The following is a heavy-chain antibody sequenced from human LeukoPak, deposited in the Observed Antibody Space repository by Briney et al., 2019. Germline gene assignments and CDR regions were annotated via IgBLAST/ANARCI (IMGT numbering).Heavy chain of an antibody. J-gene: IGHJ6*02. CDR1: GYTFTSYA. D-gene: IGHD1-26*01. V-gene: IGHV1-3*01. CDR3: ARDRGSHQSRCYGMDV. Sequence: ASVKVSCKASGYTFTSYAMHWVRQAPGQRLEWMGWINAGNGNTKYSQKFQGRVTITRDTSASTAYTELSSLRSEDTAVYYCARDRGSHQSRCYGMDVWGQGTTVTVSS. CDR2: INAGNGNT.